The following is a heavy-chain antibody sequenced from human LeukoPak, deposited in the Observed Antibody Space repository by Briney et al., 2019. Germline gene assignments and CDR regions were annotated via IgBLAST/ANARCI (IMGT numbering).Heavy chain of an antibody. CDR2: IIPIFGTA. V-gene: IGHV1-69*01. Sequence: SVKVSCKASGGTFSKYAISCVPHAPGQGLEWMGGIIPIFGTANYAQKFQGRVTITADESTRTAYMELSSLRSEDRAVYYRYGDWFDPWGQGTLVTVSS. CDR1: GGTFSKYA. J-gene: IGHJ5*02. D-gene: IGHD4-17*01. CDR3: YGDWFDP.